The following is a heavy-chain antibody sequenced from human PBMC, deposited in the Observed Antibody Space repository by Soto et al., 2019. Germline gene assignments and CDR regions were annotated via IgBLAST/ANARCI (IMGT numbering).Heavy chain of an antibody. Sequence: SETLSLTCAVSGYSISSGYYWGWIRQPPGKGLEWIGSIYHSGSTYYNPSLKSRVTISVDTSKNQFSLKLSSVTAADTAVNYCASTDYGDFFDYWGQGTLVTVSS. CDR1: GYSISSGYY. D-gene: IGHD4-17*01. CDR3: ASTDYGDFFDY. J-gene: IGHJ4*02. CDR2: IYHSGST. V-gene: IGHV4-38-2*01.